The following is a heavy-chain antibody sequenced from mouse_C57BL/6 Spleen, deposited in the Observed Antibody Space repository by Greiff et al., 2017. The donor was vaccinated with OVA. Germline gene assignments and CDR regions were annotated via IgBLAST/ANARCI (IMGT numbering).Heavy chain of an antibody. CDR3: TFYYGNYY. J-gene: IGHJ2*01. CDR1: GFNIKDDY. CDR2: IDPENGDT. Sequence: VHVKQSGAELVRPGASVKLSCTASGFNIKDDYMHWVKQRPEQGLEWIGWIDPENGDTEYASKFQGKATITADTSSNTAYLQLSSLTSEDTAVYYCTFYYGNYYWGQGTTLTVSS. V-gene: IGHV14-4*01. D-gene: IGHD2-1*01.